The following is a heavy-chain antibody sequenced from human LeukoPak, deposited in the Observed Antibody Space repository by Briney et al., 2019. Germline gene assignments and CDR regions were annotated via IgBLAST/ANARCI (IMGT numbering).Heavy chain of an antibody. D-gene: IGHD3-3*01. CDR2: MNPNSGNT. J-gene: IGHJ4*02. V-gene: IGHV1-8*01. Sequence: GASVKVSCKASRYTFTSYDINWVRQATGQGLEWMGWMNPNSGNTGYAQKFQGRVTMTRNTSISTAYMELSSLRSEDTAVYYCARALSYDFWSGYYVDYWGQGTLVTVSS. CDR1: RYTFTSYD. CDR3: ARALSYDFWSGYYVDY.